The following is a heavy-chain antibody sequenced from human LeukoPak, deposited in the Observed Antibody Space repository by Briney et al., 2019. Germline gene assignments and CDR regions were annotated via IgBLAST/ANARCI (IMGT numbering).Heavy chain of an antibody. V-gene: IGHV1-18*01. Sequence: GASVKVSCTASGYTFTSYGISWVRQAPGQGLEWMGWISAYNGNTNYAQKLQGRVTMTTDTSTSTAYMELRSLRSDDTAVYYCARDRSIVATITPVDYWGQGTLVTVSS. CDR1: GYTFTSYG. J-gene: IGHJ4*02. CDR3: ARDRSIVATITPVDY. CDR2: ISAYNGNT. D-gene: IGHD5-12*01.